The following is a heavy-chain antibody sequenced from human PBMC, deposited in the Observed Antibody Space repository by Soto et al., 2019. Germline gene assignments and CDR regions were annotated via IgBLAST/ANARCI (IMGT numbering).Heavy chain of an antibody. Sequence: PGGSLRLSCAASGFTFSSYGMHWVRQAPGKGLEWVAVIWYDGSNKYYADSVKGRFTISRDNSKNTLYLQMNSLRAEDTAVYYCARDRGYYGSGSPDYWGQGTLVTSPQ. CDR1: GFTFSSYG. CDR2: IWYDGSNK. CDR3: ARDRGYYGSGSPDY. D-gene: IGHD3-10*01. J-gene: IGHJ4*02. V-gene: IGHV3-33*01.